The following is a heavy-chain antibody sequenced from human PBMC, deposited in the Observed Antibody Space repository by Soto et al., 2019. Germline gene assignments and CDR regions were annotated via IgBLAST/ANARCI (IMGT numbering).Heavy chain of an antibody. Sequence: SVKVSCKASGGTFSSYAISWVRQAPGQGLEWMGGIIPIFGTANYAQKFQGRVTITADESTRTAYMELSSLRSEDTAVYYCARDLPGTTKSNWFDPWGQGTLVTVSS. V-gene: IGHV1-69*13. CDR2: IIPIFGTA. J-gene: IGHJ5*02. CDR1: GGTFSSYA. D-gene: IGHD1-1*01. CDR3: ARDLPGTTKSNWFDP.